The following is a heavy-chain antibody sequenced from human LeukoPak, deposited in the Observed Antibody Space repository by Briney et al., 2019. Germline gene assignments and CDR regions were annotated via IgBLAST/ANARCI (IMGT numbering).Heavy chain of an antibody. CDR2: IYHSGST. CDR3: ARGYSVTIPFDY. D-gene: IGHD4-17*01. J-gene: IGHJ4*02. CDR1: GGSIGSGGYS. Sequence: SQTLSLTCAVSGGSIGSGGYSWSWIRQPPGKGLEWIGYIYHSGSTYYNPSLKSRVTISVDRSKNQFSLKLSSVTAADTAVYYCARGYSVTIPFDYWGQGTLVTVSS. V-gene: IGHV4-30-2*01.